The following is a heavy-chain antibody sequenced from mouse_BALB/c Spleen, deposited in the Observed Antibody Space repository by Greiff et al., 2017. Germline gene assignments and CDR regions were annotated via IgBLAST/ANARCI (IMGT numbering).Heavy chain of an antibody. CDR1: GYTFTDYY. V-gene: IGHV1-19*01. CDR2: VNPYNGGT. D-gene: IGHD1-1*01. CDR3: ARSGGSYAMDY. J-gene: IGHJ4*01. Sequence: EVQLQQSGPELVKPGASVKMSCKASGYTFTDYYMDWVKQSHGESFEWIGRVNPYNGGTSYNQKFKGKATLTVDKSSSTAYMELNSLTSEDSAVYYCARSGGSYAMDYWGQGTSVTVSS.